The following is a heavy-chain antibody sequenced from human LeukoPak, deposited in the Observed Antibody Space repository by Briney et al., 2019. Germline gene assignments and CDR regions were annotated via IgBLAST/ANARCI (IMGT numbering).Heavy chain of an antibody. D-gene: IGHD4/OR15-4a*01. J-gene: IGHJ3*02. CDR3: ARGVLGSGAFDI. V-gene: IGHV4-30-4*08. CDR1: GGSISSGDYY. Sequence: SETLSLTCTVSGGSISSGDYYWSWIRQPPGKGLEWIGYIYYSGSTYYNPSLKSRVTISVDTSKNQFSLKLSSATAADTAVYYCARGVLGSGAFDIWGQGTMVTVSS. CDR2: IYYSGST.